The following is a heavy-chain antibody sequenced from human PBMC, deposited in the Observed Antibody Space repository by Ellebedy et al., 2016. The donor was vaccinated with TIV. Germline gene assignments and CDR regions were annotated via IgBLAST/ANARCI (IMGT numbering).Heavy chain of an antibody. Sequence: SLKISCAASGFTFDDYAMHWVRQAPGKGLEWVSGISWNSGSIGYADSVKGRFTISRDNAKNSLYLQMNSLRAEDTALYYCAKSGSNYFFDYWGQGTLVTVSS. D-gene: IGHD4-23*01. CDR1: GFTFDDYA. V-gene: IGHV3-9*01. J-gene: IGHJ4*02. CDR3: AKSGSNYFFDY. CDR2: ISWNSGSI.